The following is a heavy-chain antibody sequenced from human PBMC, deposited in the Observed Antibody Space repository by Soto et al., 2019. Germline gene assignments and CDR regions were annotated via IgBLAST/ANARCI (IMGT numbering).Heavy chain of an antibody. CDR2: ISAHNGNT. CDR3: ARGRYGDY. D-gene: IGHD1-1*01. J-gene: IGHJ4*02. CDR1: GYGFTTYG. Sequence: QIHLVQSGAEVKKPGASVKVSCKGSGYGFTTYGITWVRQAPGQGLEWRAWISAHNGNTTYAQKLQGRVTVTRDTSTSTAYMELRSLRSDDTAVYYCARGRYGDYWGQGALVTVSS. V-gene: IGHV1-18*01.